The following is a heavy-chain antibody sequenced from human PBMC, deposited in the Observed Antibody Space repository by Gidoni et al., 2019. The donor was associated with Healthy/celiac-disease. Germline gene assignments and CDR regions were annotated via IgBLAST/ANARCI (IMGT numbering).Heavy chain of an antibody. J-gene: IGHJ6*02. V-gene: IGHV4-61*02. CDR1: DGSISRGSYY. D-gene: IGHD1-7*01. CDR3: ARNPERGKLELRFAGMDV. CDR2: TYRSGST. Sequence: QVQLQESGPGLVKPSPTLSRTCTVSDGSISRGSYYWSWIRQSAGKGLEWIGRTYRSGSTNYNPTLKSRVTISVDTSKNQLSLKVRSVTAADTAVYYCARNPERGKLELRFAGMDVWGQGTTVTVSS.